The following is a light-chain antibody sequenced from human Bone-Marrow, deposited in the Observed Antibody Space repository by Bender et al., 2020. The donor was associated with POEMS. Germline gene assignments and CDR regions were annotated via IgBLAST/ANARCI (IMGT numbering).Light chain of an antibody. CDR3: CSYGGDYSLL. V-gene: IGLV2-11*01. Sequence: QSALTHPRSVSGSPGQAVTISCTGTSSDVGGYDYVSWYQTHPGKAPKIMIFDVSKRPSGVPDRFSASKSGNTASLTISGLQPEDEADYCCCSYGGDYSLLFGGGTKLTV. CDR2: DVS. CDR1: SSDVGGYDY. J-gene: IGLJ2*01.